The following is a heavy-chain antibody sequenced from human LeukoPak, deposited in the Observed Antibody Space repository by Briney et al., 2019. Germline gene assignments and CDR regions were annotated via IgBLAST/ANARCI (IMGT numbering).Heavy chain of an antibody. D-gene: IGHD2-15*01. J-gene: IGHJ5*02. Sequence: GASVKVSCKASGYTFTSYYMHWVRQAPGQGLEWMGIINPSGGSTSYAQKFQGRVTMTRDTSTSTVYMELSSLRSEDTAVYYCARMGHCSDGSCVQPSRSLDPWGQGTLVTVSS. CDR2: INPSGGST. V-gene: IGHV1-46*01. CDR1: GYTFTSYY. CDR3: ARMGHCSDGSCVQPSRSLDP.